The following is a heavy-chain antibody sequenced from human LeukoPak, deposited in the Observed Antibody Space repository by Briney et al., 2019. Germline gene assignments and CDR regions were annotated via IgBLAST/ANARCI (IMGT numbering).Heavy chain of an antibody. CDR3: ARVKISWFDP. CDR1: GGSFSGYY. CDR2: INHSGST. V-gene: IGHV4-34*01. J-gene: IGHJ5*02. Sequence: SETLSLTCAVYGGSFSGYYWSWIRQPPGKGLEWMGEINHSGSTNYNPSLKSRVTISVDTSKNQFSLKLSSVTAADTAVYYCARVKISWFDPWGQGTLVTVSS.